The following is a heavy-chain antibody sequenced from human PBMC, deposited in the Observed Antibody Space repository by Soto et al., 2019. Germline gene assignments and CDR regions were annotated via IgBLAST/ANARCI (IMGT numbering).Heavy chain of an antibody. D-gene: IGHD1-26*01. CDR2: IKSKTDGGTT. Sequence: GGSLRLSCAASGFTFSNAWMNWVRQAPGKGLEWVGRIKSKTDGGTTDYAAPVKGRFTISRDDSKNTLYLQMNSLKTEDTAVYYCTTDPRYSGSYPNWFDPWGQGTLVTVSS. CDR3: TTDPRYSGSYPNWFDP. J-gene: IGHJ5*02. V-gene: IGHV3-15*07. CDR1: GFTFSNAW.